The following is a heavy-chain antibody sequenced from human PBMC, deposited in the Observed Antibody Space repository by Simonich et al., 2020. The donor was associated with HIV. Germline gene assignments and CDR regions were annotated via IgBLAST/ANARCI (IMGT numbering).Heavy chain of an antibody. D-gene: IGHD6-13*01. Sequence: QVQLQQWGAGLLKPSETLSLTCAVYGGSFRCYYWSWIRQPPGKGLEWIGEINHSGRTNNNPSLKSRGTISVDTSKNQFSLKLSSVTAADTAVYYCARLTAGGLGEYFQHWGQGTLVTVSS. CDR2: INHSGRT. CDR3: ARLTAGGLGEYFQH. J-gene: IGHJ1*01. CDR1: GGSFRCYY. V-gene: IGHV4-34*04.